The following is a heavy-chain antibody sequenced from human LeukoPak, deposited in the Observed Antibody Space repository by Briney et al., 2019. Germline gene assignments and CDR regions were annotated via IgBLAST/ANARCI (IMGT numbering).Heavy chain of an antibody. CDR2: ISSSSSTI. CDR1: GFTFSSYS. J-gene: IGHJ4*02. CDR3: ARGDYYYDSSGYYSHFDY. V-gene: IGHV3-48*01. D-gene: IGHD3-22*01. Sequence: GGSLRLSCAASGFTFSSYSMNWVRQAPGKGLEWVSYISSSSSTIYYADSVKGRFTISRDNAKNSLYLQMNSLRAEDTAVYYCARGDYYYDSSGYYSHFDYWGQGTLVTVSS.